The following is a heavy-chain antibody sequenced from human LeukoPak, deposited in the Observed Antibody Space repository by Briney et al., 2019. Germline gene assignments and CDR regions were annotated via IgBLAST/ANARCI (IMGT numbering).Heavy chain of an antibody. CDR1: GYTFTSYD. CDR2: MNPNSGNT. V-gene: IGHV1-8*01. J-gene: IGHJ3*02. CDR3: ARGPEVVADDAFDI. D-gene: IGHD3-22*01. Sequence: GASVKVSCKASGYTFTSYDINWVRQATGQGLEWMGWMNPNSGNTGYAQKFQGRVTMTRNTSISTAYMELSSLRSEDTAVYYCARGPEVVADDAFDIRGQGTMVTVSS.